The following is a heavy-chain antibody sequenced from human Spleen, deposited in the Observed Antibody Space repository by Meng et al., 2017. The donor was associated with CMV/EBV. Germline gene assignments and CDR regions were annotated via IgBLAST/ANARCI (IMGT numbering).Heavy chain of an antibody. CDR2: INHSGST. D-gene: IGHD4-17*01. Sequence: QVQLQQWGAGLLKPSETLSLTCAVYGGSFSGYYWSWIRQPPGKGLEWIGEINHSGSTNYNPSLRSRVTISVDTSKNQFSLKLSSVTAADTAVYYCATGTTGFISYWGQGTLVTVSS. CDR1: GGSFSGYY. CDR3: ATGTTGFISY. V-gene: IGHV4-34*01. J-gene: IGHJ4*02.